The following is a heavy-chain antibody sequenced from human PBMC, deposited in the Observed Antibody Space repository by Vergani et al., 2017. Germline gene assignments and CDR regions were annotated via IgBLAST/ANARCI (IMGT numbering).Heavy chain of an antibody. CDR1: GVSMQSGSFY. CDR3: ARDGYCSDTSCSTGIAWFDS. Sequence: QVQLHESGPGLVKPSETLSLICSVSGVSMQSGSFYWTWIRQTAERRLEWMGRVYPSGTTNYNPSLNVRVTIFVDKSKNLLSLRLNSVTAADTAVYYCARDGYCSDTSCSTGIAWFDSWGQGTLVTVSS. V-gene: IGHV4-61*02. D-gene: IGHD2-2*02. CDR2: VYPSGTT. J-gene: IGHJ5*01.